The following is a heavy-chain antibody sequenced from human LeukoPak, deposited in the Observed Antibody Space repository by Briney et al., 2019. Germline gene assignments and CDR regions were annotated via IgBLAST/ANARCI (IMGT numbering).Heavy chain of an antibody. D-gene: IGHD2-15*01. J-gene: IGHJ5*02. V-gene: IGHV3-23*01. CDR3: AKDARTDYCSGGSCYRIDWFDP. Sequence: GGSLRLSCAASGITFSSYAMSWVRQAPGKGLEWVTAISGSGGSTYYADSVKGRFTISRDNSKNTLYLQMNSLRAEDTAVYYCAKDARTDYCSGGSCYRIDWFDPWGQATLVTVSS. CDR2: ISGSGGST. CDR1: GITFSSYA.